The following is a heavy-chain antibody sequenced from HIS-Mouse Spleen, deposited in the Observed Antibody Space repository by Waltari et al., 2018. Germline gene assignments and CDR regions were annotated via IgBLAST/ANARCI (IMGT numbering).Heavy chain of an antibody. J-gene: IGHJ4*02. CDR2: IYYSGST. CDR1: GGSISSGDYY. V-gene: IGHV4-30-4*01. Sequence: QVQLQESGPGLVKPSQTLSLPCTVSGGSISSGDYYWLWIRPPPGKGLEWIGYIYYSGSTYYNPSLKSRVTISVDTSKNQFSLKLSSVTAADTAVYYCARKGIKTTVTSFDYWGQGTLVTVSS. D-gene: IGHD4-17*01. CDR3: ARKGIKTTVTSFDY.